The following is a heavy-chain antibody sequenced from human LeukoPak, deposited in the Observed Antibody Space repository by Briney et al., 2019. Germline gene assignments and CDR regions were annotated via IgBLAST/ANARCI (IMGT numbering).Heavy chain of an antibody. CDR3: TRSVRNGHIDY. CDR2: INPSGSSA. D-gene: IGHD2-21*01. V-gene: IGHV1-8*02. Sequence: VKVSCKASGYTFTSYGISWVRQAPGQGLEWMGFINPSGSSAAYAQKFQGRVTMTRSTSISTAYMELSSLRFEDTAVYYCTRSVRNGHIDYWGQGTLVTVSS. J-gene: IGHJ4*02. CDR1: GYTFTSYG.